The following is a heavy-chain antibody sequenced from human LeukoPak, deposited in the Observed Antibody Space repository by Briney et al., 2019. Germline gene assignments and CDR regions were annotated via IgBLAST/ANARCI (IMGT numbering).Heavy chain of an antibody. CDR3: ARDRRDTGGIDY. CDR1: GFTFSSYA. Sequence: PGGSLRLSCAASGFTFSSYAMSWVRQAPGKGLEWVSAISGSGGSTYYADSVKGRFTISRDNSKNTLYLQMNSLRAEDTAVYYCARDRRDTGGIDYWGQGTLVTVSS. CDR2: ISGSGGST. D-gene: IGHD1-14*01. J-gene: IGHJ4*02. V-gene: IGHV3-23*01.